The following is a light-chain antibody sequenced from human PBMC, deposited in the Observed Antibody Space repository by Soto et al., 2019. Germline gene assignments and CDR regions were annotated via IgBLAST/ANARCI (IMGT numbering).Light chain of an antibody. CDR2: DVS. V-gene: IGLV2-14*01. CDR1: RNAVGGYNY. J-gene: IGLJ1*01. CDR3: SSYTSSSSYV. Sequence: QFVLDSPAPVVWVPGPRCSIFPPGTRNAVGGYNYVSWYQQHPGKAPKLMIYDVSNRPSGVSNRFSGSKPGNTASLTISGLQAEDVADYYCSSYTSSSSYVFGTGTKVTVL.